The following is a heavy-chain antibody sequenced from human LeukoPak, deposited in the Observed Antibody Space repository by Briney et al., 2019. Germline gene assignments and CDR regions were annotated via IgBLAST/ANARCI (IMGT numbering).Heavy chain of an antibody. J-gene: IGHJ5*02. Sequence: GASVKVSCKASGYTFTGYYMHWVRQAPGQGLEWMGWINPNSGGTNYAQKFQGRVTMTRDTSISTAYMELSRLRSDDTAVYYCARAHNRNDVNWFDPWGQGTLVTVSS. D-gene: IGHD1-1*01. CDR1: GYTFTGYY. V-gene: IGHV1-2*02. CDR2: INPNSGGT. CDR3: ARAHNRNDVNWFDP.